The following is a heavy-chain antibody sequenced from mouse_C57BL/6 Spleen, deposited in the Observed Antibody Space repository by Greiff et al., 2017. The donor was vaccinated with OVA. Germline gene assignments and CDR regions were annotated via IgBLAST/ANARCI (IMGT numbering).Heavy chain of an antibody. CDR1: GFTFSSYA. J-gene: IGHJ4*01. Sequence: EVQGVESGEGLVKPGGSLKLSCAASGFTFSSYAMSWVRQTPEKRLEWVAYISSGGDYIYYADTVKGRFTISRDNARNTLYLQMSSLKSEDTAMYYCTREGDYDGDYYAMDYWGQGTSVTVSS. V-gene: IGHV5-9-1*02. D-gene: IGHD2-4*01. CDR3: TREGDYDGDYYAMDY. CDR2: ISSGGDYI.